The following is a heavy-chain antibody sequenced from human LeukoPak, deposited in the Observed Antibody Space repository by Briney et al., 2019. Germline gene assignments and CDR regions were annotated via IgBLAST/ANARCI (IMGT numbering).Heavy chain of an antibody. D-gene: IGHD2-15*01. J-gene: IGHJ4*02. Sequence: GGSLRLSCATSGFTFSDYYMSWIRQAPGKGLEWVSYISSSGNIIYYADSLKGRFTISRDNGKNSLYLQMNSLRAGDTAVYYCAREGHSEGSAHTNWGQGTLVTVSS. V-gene: IGHV3-11*01. CDR2: ISSSGNII. CDR3: AREGHSEGSAHTN. CDR1: GFTFSDYY.